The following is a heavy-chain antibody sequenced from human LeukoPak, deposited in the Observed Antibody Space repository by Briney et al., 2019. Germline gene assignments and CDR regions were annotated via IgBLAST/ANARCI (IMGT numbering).Heavy chain of an antibody. CDR3: ATGGPTKPPVRNFDY. V-gene: IGHV1-18*01. J-gene: IGHJ4*02. CDR2: ISAYNGNT. CDR1: GYTFTSYG. D-gene: IGHD1-14*01. Sequence: ASMKVSCKASGYTFTSYGISWVRQAPGQGLEWMGWISAYNGNTNHAQKFQGRVTMTEDTSTDTAYMELSSLRSEDTAVYYCATGGPTKPPVRNFDYWGQGTLVTVSS.